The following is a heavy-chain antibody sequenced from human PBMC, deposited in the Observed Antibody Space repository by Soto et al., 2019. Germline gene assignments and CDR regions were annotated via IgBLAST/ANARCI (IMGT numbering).Heavy chain of an antibody. Sequence: PGGSLRLSCAASGFTFDDYAMHWVRQAPGKGLEWVSGISWNSGSIGYADSVKGRFTISRDNAKNSLYLQMNSLRAEDTALYYCAKDLILITMVRAMDVWGKGTTVTVSS. CDR2: ISWNSGSI. V-gene: IGHV3-9*01. CDR3: AKDLILITMVRAMDV. J-gene: IGHJ6*03. CDR1: GFTFDDYA. D-gene: IGHD3-10*01.